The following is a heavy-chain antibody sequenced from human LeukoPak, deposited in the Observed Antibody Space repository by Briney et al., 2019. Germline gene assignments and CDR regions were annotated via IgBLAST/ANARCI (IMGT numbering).Heavy chain of an antibody. CDR2: INWNGGST. CDR3: ARYLDSSGYYYFDY. D-gene: IGHD3-22*01. J-gene: IGHJ4*02. V-gene: IGHV3-20*04. Sequence: PGGSLRLSCAASRFTFSTYAMSWVRPAPAKELERVSGINWNGGSTGYVDSVKVRFTISRDNAMNSLYVQMNSLRAEDTALYYFARYLDSSGYYYFDYWGQGTLVTVSS. CDR1: RFTFSTYA.